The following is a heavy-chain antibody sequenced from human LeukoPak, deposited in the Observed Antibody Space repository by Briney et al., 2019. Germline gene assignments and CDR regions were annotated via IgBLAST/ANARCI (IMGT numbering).Heavy chain of an antibody. CDR3: ARGGGLDV. CDR2: INHNGNVN. CDR1: GFTFSSYW. V-gene: IGHV3-7*03. J-gene: IGHJ6*02. Sequence: GGSLRLSCAASGFTFSSYWMNWARQAPGKGLEWVASINHNGNVNYYVDSVKGRFTISRDNAKNSLYLQMSNLRAEYTAVYFCARGGGLDVWGQGATVTVSS. D-gene: IGHD3-16*01.